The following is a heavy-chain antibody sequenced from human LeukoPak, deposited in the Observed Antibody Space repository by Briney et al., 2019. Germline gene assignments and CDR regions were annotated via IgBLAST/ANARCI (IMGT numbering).Heavy chain of an antibody. D-gene: IGHD2-2*01. CDR3: ARELLYHYYEY. CDR2: LYDDGTT. J-gene: IGHJ4*02. CDR1: GFTVSRHF. V-gene: IGHV3-53*01. Sequence: PGGSLRLSCEVSGFTVSRHFMSWVRQAPGKGLDWVSVLYDDGTTHYADSVKGRFTISRDTSQNILYLEMNSLRADDTAVYYCARELLYHYYEYWGQGTLVTVS.